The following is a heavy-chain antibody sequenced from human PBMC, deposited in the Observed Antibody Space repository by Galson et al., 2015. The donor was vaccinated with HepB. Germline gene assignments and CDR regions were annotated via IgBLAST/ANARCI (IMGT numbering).Heavy chain of an antibody. J-gene: IGHJ4*02. CDR2: IKSNADGGAT. Sequence: SLRLSCAASGFTFRNAWMTWVRQDPGKGLEWVGRIKSNADGGATDYAAPVKGRFSISRDDSKNTLQLRMNSLKTEDTAVYYCTTARFDSWGQGTLVTVSS. V-gene: IGHV3-15*01. CDR3: TTARFDS. CDR1: GFTFRNAW.